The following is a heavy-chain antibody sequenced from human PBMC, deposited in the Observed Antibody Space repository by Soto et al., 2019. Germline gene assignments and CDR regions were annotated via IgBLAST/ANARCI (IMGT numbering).Heavy chain of an antibody. V-gene: IGHV4-61*01. CDR3: ARDSCSSTSCYSAVTASEMPDNWFDP. D-gene: IGHD2-2*01. CDR1: VGSFSSGSYY. J-gene: IGHJ5*02. CDR2: IYYSGSI. Sequence: SETLSLTGTVSVGSFSSGSYYWRWVRQPPGKGLEWIGYIYYSGSISYNPSLKSRVTISVDTSKNQFSLKLSSVTAADTAVYYCARDSCSSTSCYSAVTASEMPDNWFDPWGQGTLVTVSS.